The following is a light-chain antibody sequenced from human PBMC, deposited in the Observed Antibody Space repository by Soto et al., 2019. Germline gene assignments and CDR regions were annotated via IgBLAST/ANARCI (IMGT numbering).Light chain of an antibody. J-gene: IGKJ1*01. CDR2: GAS. CDR3: QQYNNWPPDRT. Sequence: EIVMTQSPATLSVSPGDRATLSCRARQRVGSNLAWYQQKPGQSPRLLIYGASTRATGIPARSSGSRSGTEFTLSISSLQSEDFAIYFCQQYNNWPPDRTFGQGTKVEIK. V-gene: IGKV3-15*01. CDR1: QRVGSN.